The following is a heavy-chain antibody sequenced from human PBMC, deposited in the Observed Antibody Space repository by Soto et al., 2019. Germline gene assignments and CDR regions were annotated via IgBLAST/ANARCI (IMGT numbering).Heavy chain of an antibody. J-gene: IGHJ2*01. V-gene: IGHV1-18*01. Sequence: QVQLVQSGAEVKKPGASVKVSCKASGYTFTSYGISWVRQAPGQGLEWMGWISAYNGNTNYAQKLQGRVTMTTDISTSTAYMELRSLRSDDTAVYYCARGPDGVGAARGWWYFDLWGRGTLVTVSS. CDR1: GYTFTSYG. CDR3: ARGPDGVGAARGWWYFDL. D-gene: IGHD1-26*01. CDR2: ISAYNGNT.